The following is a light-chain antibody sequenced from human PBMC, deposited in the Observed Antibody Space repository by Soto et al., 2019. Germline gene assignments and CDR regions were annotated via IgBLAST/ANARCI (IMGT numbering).Light chain of an antibody. CDR2: GAS. V-gene: IGKV3-15*01. CDR1: QSISTS. CDR3: QQYINWPPYT. J-gene: IGKJ2*01. Sequence: EIVMTQSPATLSVSPGERATLSCRASQSISTSLAWYQQSPGQAPRLLIYGASTRATGVPARFSGSGSGTDFTLTISSLQSEDFAVYYCQQYINWPPYTFGQGTKLE.